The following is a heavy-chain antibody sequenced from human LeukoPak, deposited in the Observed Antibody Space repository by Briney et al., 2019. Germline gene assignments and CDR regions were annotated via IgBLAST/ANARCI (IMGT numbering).Heavy chain of an antibody. Sequence: GGSLRLSCAASGFTFSSYWMSRVRQAPGKGLEWVSNIKQDGSEKYYVDSVKGRFTISRDNSKNSLYLQMNSLKAEDTAVYYCARTFYGDYDYWGQGTLVTVSS. CDR3: ARTFYGDYDY. CDR2: IKQDGSEK. J-gene: IGHJ4*02. CDR1: GFTFSSYW. D-gene: IGHD4-17*01. V-gene: IGHV3-7*01.